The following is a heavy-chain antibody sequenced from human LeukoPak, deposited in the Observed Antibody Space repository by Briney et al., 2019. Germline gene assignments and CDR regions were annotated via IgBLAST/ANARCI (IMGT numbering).Heavy chain of an antibody. CDR3: AKEPSLDIGRPFDY. D-gene: IGHD1-1*01. CDR2: ISSRGGAK. Sequence: GGSLRLSCAASGFTFSTYAITWVRQAPGKGLEWVSGISSRGGAKYYDVYVKGPFTIYRDNSKNTLYLKINSLKAEDTAVYYCAKEPSLDIGRPFDYWGQGTLVTVSS. J-gene: IGHJ4*02. V-gene: IGHV3-23*01. CDR1: GFTFSTYA.